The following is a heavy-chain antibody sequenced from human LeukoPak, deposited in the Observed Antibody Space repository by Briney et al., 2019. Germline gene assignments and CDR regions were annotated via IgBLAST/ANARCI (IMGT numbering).Heavy chain of an antibody. Sequence: PGGSLRLSCAASGFTFSSYAMSWVRQAPGKGLEWVSAISGSGGSTYYADSVKGRFTISRDNSKNTLYLQMNSLRAEDTAVYYCSKDFDYRLAFPDAFDNLGQGKMVTVSS. CDR2: ISGSGGST. D-gene: IGHD3-9*01. J-gene: IGHJ3*02. CDR3: SKDFDYRLAFPDAFDN. V-gene: IGHV3-23*01. CDR1: GFTFSSYA.